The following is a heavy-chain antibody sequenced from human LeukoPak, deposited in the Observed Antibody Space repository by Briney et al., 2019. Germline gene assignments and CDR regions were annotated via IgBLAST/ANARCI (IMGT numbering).Heavy chain of an antibody. D-gene: IGHD5-12*01. CDR1: GFTFSSYW. CDR3: ARGSGYAVFDT. CDR2: INSDGNIT. Sequence: GGSLRLSCAASGFTFSSYWMHWVRQAPGKGLVWVSRINSDGNITSYADSVKGRFTISRDNAKNTLYLLMNSLRAEDTAVYYCARGSGYAVFDTWGQGTMVTVSS. J-gene: IGHJ3*02. V-gene: IGHV3-74*01.